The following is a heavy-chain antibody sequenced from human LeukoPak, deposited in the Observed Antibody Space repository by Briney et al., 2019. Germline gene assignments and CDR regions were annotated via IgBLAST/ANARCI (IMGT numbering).Heavy chain of an antibody. D-gene: IGHD4-17*01. CDR2: IYTSGTT. Sequence: SETLSLTCTLSGASISTYYWTWIRQPAGKGLEWIGRIYTSGTTNYNPSLKNRVTMSVDTSKNQFSLKLSSVTAADTAVYYCARGYGDYVGIENYFDYRGQGTLVTVSS. J-gene: IGHJ4*02. CDR1: GASISTYY. CDR3: ARGYGDYVGIENYFDY. V-gene: IGHV4-4*07.